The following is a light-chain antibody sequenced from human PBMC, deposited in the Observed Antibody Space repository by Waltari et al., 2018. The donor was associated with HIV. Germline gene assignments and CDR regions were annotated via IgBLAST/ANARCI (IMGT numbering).Light chain of an antibody. J-gene: IGKJ1*01. CDR3: QQSYSTPRT. V-gene: IGKV1-39*01. Sequence: DIQLTQSPSSLSASVGDRVTITCRASQCISRHINWYQQKSAKAPKILIHPASSLQSGVQSRFSGSGSGTDFTLTINSLQPDDFATYYCQQSYSTPRTFGQGTKVEIK. CDR1: QCISRH. CDR2: PAS.